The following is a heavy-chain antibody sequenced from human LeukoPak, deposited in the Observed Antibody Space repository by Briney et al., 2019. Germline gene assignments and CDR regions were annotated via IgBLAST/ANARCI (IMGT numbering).Heavy chain of an antibody. CDR2: IDPSDSYT. V-gene: IGHV5-10-1*01. CDR3: ARDDSSGYDF. Sequence: GEPLKISCKGSGYSFTNYWISWVRQLPGKGLEWMGRIDPSDSYTNYSPSFQGHVTISADKSIRTAYLQWSSLKASDTAMYYCARDDSSGYDFWGQGTLVTVSS. J-gene: IGHJ4*02. D-gene: IGHD3-22*01. CDR1: GYSFTNYW.